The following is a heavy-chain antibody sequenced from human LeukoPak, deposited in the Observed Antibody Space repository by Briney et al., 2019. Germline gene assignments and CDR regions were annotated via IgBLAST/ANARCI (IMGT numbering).Heavy chain of an antibody. CDR1: GFTFSSYW. CDR2: INHNGNVN. Sequence: GGSLRLSCAASGFTFSSYWMNWARQAPGKGLEWVASINHNGNVNYYVDSVKGRFTISRDNAKNSLYLQMGNLRAEDTAMYFCARGGGLDVWGQGATVTVSS. CDR3: ARGGGLDV. V-gene: IGHV3-7*03. D-gene: IGHD3-16*01. J-gene: IGHJ6*02.